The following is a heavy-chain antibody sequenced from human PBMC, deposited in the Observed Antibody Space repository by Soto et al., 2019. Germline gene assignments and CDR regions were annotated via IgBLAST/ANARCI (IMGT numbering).Heavy chain of an antibody. J-gene: IGHJ6*02. Sequence: QVQLVESGGGLVKPGGSLRLSCAASGFTFSDYYMSWIRQAPGKGLEWVSYISSSSSYTNYADSVKGRFTISRDNAKNSLYLQRNSLRAEDTAVYYCAREVTDSSSWYVLGLGMDVWGQGTTVTVSS. CDR2: ISSSSSYT. D-gene: IGHD6-13*01. CDR1: GFTFSDYY. V-gene: IGHV3-11*06. CDR3: AREVTDSSSWYVLGLGMDV.